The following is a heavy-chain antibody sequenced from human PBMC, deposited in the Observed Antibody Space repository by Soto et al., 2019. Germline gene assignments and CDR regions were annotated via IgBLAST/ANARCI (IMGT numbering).Heavy chain of an antibody. CDR3: ARSRYYDTTGYYPFYYYYDGMDV. J-gene: IGHJ6*02. Sequence: LKISCKGSGYSFSNYWIGWVRQMSGKGLEWMAITFPGNSETRYSPSFQGHVTISVDRSISTAYLQWSSLKASDTALYYCARSRYYDTTGYYPFYYYYDGMDVWGQGTTVTGSS. CDR1: GYSFSNYW. D-gene: IGHD3-22*01. CDR2: TFPGNSET. V-gene: IGHV5-51*01.